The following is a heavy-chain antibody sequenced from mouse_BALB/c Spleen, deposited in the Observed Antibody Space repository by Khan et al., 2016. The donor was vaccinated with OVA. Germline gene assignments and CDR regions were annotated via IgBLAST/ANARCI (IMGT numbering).Heavy chain of an antibody. Sequence: QVQLKQSGPGLVAPSQSLSITCTVSGFSLTDYGVRWIRQPPGKGLEWLGVIWGGGSTYYNSALKSRLSISKDNSKRQVFLKMNSLQNDDTAMYYCAEHLNLYRYYFDYWGQGTTVTVAS. CDR2: IWGGGST. CDR1: GFSLTDYG. J-gene: IGHJ2*01. D-gene: IGHD6-1*01. V-gene: IGHV2-6-5*01. CDR3: AEHLNLYRYYFDY.